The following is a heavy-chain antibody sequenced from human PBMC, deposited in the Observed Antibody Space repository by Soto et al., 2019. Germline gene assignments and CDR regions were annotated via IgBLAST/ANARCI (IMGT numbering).Heavy chain of an antibody. D-gene: IGHD2-15*01. Sequence: AAVKVSCKASGYTFISYAIHWVRQAPGQRLEWMGWINAGNGNTKYSQKFQGRVTITRDTSASTAYMELTSLRSEDAAVYYCARELQGLYYFDYWGQGTLVTVSS. CDR2: INAGNGNT. V-gene: IGHV1-3*01. CDR1: GYTFISYA. CDR3: ARELQGLYYFDY. J-gene: IGHJ4*02.